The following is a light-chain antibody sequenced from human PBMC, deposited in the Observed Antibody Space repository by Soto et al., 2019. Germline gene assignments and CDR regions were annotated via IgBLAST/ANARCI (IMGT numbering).Light chain of an antibody. Sequence: EIVMTQSPATLSVSPGERATLSCRASQSVSSNLAWYQQKPGQAPRLLIYGASTRATGIPARFSGSGSGTEFTLTISSLQSEDFAVYYCQQYNNWPSWTFGQGTXV. CDR1: QSVSSN. J-gene: IGKJ1*01. CDR2: GAS. CDR3: QQYNNWPSWT. V-gene: IGKV3-15*01.